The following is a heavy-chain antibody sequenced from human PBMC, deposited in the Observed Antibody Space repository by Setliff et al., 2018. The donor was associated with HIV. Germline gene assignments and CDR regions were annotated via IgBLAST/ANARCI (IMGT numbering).Heavy chain of an antibody. V-gene: IGHV3-23*01. CDR2: ISGSGDTI. Sequence: GGSLRLSCAPSGFRFSDYTMTWVRQAPGKGLECVSGISGSGDTIYYADSVKGRFTISRDNSKNILSLQMNSLRAEDTAVYYCARVSVSYYSPFDYWGQGTLVTVSS. J-gene: IGHJ4*02. D-gene: IGHD1-26*01. CDR1: GFRFSDYT. CDR3: ARVSVSYYSPFDY.